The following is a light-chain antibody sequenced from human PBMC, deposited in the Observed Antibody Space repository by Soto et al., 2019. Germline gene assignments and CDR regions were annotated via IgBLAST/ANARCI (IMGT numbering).Light chain of an antibody. V-gene: IGKV3-11*01. CDR3: QQRSNWLT. CDR2: GAS. Sequence: VMTRSPATLSVSPGEKATLSCRASQSVSNNLAWFQQKPGQVPRLLIYGASNRATGIPARLSVSGSGTDFTLSIRSLEPEDFAVYYCQQRSNWLTFGGGTKVDIK. CDR1: QSVSNN. J-gene: IGKJ4*01.